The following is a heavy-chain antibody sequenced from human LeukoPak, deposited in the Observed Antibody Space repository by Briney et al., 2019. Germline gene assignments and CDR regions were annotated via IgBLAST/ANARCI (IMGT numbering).Heavy chain of an antibody. CDR1: GYTFTSYG. CDR2: MNPNSGNT. CDR3: AISRSRVVSPILNY. Sequence: GASVTVSCKASGYTFTSYGISWVRQAPGQGLEWMGWMNPNSGNTGYAQKFQGRVTMTRNTSISTAYMELSRLRSEDMAVSYCAISRSRVVSPILNYWGQGTLVTVSS. D-gene: IGHD2-21*02. J-gene: IGHJ4*02. V-gene: IGHV1-8*02.